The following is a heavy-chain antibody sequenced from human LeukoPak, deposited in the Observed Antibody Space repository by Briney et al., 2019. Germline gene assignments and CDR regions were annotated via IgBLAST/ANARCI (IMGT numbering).Heavy chain of an antibody. CDR3: ARDGSIAAAGGAFDY. CDR1: GFTFSNYW. J-gene: IGHJ4*02. Sequence: QPGGSLRLSCAASGFTFSNYWMNWVRQAPGKGLEWVANIKQDGTEKYYVDSVKGRFTISRDNAKNSLYLQMNSLRAEDTAVYYCARDGSIAAAGGAFDYWGQGTLVTVSS. CDR2: IKQDGTEK. V-gene: IGHV3-7*01. D-gene: IGHD6-13*01.